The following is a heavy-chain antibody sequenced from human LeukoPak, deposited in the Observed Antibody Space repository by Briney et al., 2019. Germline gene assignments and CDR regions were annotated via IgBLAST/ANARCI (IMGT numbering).Heavy chain of an antibody. V-gene: IGHV3-30*02. CDR1: GFTFSSYG. J-gene: IGHJ4*02. CDR3: ARGGVIVLRYFDWLSGY. D-gene: IGHD3-9*01. Sequence: PGGSLRLSCAASGFTFSSYGMHWVRQAPGKGLEWVAFIRYDGSNKYYADSVKGRFTISRDNSKNTLYLQMNSLRAEDTAVYYCARGGVIVLRYFDWLSGYWGQGTLVTVSS. CDR2: IRYDGSNK.